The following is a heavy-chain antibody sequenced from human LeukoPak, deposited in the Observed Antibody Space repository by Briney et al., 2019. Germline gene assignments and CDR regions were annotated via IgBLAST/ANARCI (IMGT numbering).Heavy chain of an antibody. CDR1: GYTFTSYG. V-gene: IGHV1-18*01. J-gene: IGHJ4*02. Sequence: GASVKVSCKASGYTFTSYGISWVRQAPGQGLEWMGWISAYNGNTNYAQKLQGRVTMTTDTSTSTAYMELRSLRSDDTAVYYCARDLRRGYSYGPSQYGDYWGQGTLVTVSS. CDR3: ARDLRRGYSYGPSQYGDY. D-gene: IGHD5-18*01. CDR2: ISAYNGNT.